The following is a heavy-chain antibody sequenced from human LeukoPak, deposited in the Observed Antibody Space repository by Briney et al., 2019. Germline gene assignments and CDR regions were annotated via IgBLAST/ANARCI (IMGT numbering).Heavy chain of an antibody. CDR1: GFTFHEYT. Sequence: PGGSLRLSCSASGFTFHEYTIHWVRQAPGKGLEWVSGISWYGESLGYADSVKGRFTISRDNAKNSLFLQMDSLRPDDTALYYCAKDLYATVYGLDVWGQGTTVTVSS. CDR3: AKDLYATVYGLDV. V-gene: IGHV3-9*01. D-gene: IGHD3-16*01. CDR2: ISWYGESL. J-gene: IGHJ6*02.